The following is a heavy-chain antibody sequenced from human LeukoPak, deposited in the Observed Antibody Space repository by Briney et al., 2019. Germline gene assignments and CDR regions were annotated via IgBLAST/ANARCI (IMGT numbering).Heavy chain of an antibody. CDR3: ARTREQWQVLDY. D-gene: IGHD6-19*01. CDR1: GFSFGSYG. J-gene: IGHJ4*02. V-gene: IGHV3-30*03. CDR2: ISHEGTYQ. Sequence: GGSLRLSCAASGFSFGSYGMHWVRQAPGKGLEWVAVISHEGTYQNYADSVKGRFIISRDNSKNMVFLQMNSLSVEDTAAYYCARTREQWQVLDYWGQGTLVTVSS.